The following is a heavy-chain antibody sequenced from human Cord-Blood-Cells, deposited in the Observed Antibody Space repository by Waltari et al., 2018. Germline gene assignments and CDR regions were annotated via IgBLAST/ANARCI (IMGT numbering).Heavy chain of an antibody. Sequence: QVQLVQSGAEVKKPGASVKVSCKASGYTFTGYYMHWVRQAPGQGLEWMGWINPNRGGTNYAQKFKGRVTMTRDTSISTAYRELSRLRSDDTAVYYCAFGGPMVRGALYAFDIWGQGTMVTVSS. CDR1: GYTFTGYY. D-gene: IGHD3-10*01. CDR2: INPNRGGT. J-gene: IGHJ3*02. CDR3: AFGGPMVRGALYAFDI. V-gene: IGHV1-2*02.